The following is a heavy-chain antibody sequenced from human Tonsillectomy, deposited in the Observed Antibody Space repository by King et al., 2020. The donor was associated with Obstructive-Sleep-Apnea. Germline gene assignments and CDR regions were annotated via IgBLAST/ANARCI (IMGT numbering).Heavy chain of an antibody. Sequence: QLVQSGAEVKKPGASVKVSCKASGYTFTGYYMHWVRQAPGQGLEWMGWINPNSGGTNYAQKFQGWFTMTRDTSISTAYMELSRLGSDDTAVYYCARDYGGNSVWYFDLWGRGTLVTVSS. CDR3: ARDYGGNSVWYFDL. V-gene: IGHV1-2*04. J-gene: IGHJ2*01. CDR1: GYTFTGYY. D-gene: IGHD4-23*01. CDR2: INPNSGGT.